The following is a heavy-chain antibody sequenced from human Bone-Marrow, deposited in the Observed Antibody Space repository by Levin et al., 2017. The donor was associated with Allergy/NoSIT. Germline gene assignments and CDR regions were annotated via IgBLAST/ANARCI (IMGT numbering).Heavy chain of an antibody. V-gene: IGHV3-21*01. J-gene: IGHJ4*02. Sequence: GESLKISCAASGFTFSTYSMNWVRQAPGKGLEWVSSISSSNNYIYYAESMKGRFTISRDNAKNSLYLQMNSLRAEDTAVYYCARVRAGGAPDYWGQGTLVTVSS. CDR1: GFTFSTYS. CDR2: ISSSNNYI. D-gene: IGHD3-10*01. CDR3: ARVRAGGAPDY.